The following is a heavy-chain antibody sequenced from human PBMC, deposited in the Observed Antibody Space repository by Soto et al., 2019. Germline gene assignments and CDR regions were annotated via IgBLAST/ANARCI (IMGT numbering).Heavy chain of an antibody. CDR1: GDSIRSSHW. Sequence: SETLSLTCAVSGDSIRSSHWWSWVRQPPGKGLEWIGETYHSGSTNYHPSLLSRVTISTDTSMNEFSLRLSSVTAADTAVCYCARLNGYCVSTGCHGYYGMDVWGQGTTVTVSS. J-gene: IGHJ6*02. CDR3: ARLNGYCVSTGCHGYYGMDV. CDR2: TYHSGST. V-gene: IGHV4-4*02. D-gene: IGHD2-2*03.